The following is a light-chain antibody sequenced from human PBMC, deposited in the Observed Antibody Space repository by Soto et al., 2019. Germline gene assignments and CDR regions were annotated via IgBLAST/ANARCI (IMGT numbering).Light chain of an antibody. J-gene: IGLJ2*01. CDR3: SSYGGTNNVV. CDR2: EGS. CDR1: SSDVGSYNL. Sequence: QSVLTQPASVSGSPGQSITISCTGTSSDVGSYNLVSWYQQHPGKAPKLMIYEGSKRPSGVSNRFSGSQSGNTASLTVSGLQAEDEADYYCSSYGGTNNVVFGGGTKVTVL. V-gene: IGLV2-14*02.